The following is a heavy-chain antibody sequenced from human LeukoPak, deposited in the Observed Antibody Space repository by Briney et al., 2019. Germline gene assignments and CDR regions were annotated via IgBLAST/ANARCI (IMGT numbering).Heavy chain of an antibody. Sequence: TGGSLRLSCAASGFTFDDYGMSWVRQPPGKGLEWVSAINWNGDTTRYTDSVKGRFTISRDNAKSSLYLQMNSLRAEDTALYYCATDSSGDLPHNWGRGTLVTVSS. V-gene: IGHV3-20*04. CDR2: INWNGDTT. J-gene: IGHJ4*02. D-gene: IGHD3-10*01. CDR3: ATDSSGDLPHN. CDR1: GFTFDDYG.